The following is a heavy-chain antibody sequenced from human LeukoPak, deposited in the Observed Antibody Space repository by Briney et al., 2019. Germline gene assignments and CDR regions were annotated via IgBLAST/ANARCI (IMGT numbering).Heavy chain of an antibody. CDR3: ARDIVVVPAAMGSRTYNWFDP. J-gene: IGHJ5*02. CDR2: IIPIFGTA. V-gene: IGHV1-69*05. D-gene: IGHD2-2*01. CDR1: GGTFSSYA. Sequence: GSSVKVSCKASGGTFSSYAISWVRQAPGQGLEWMGGIIPIFGTANYAQKFQGRVTITTDESTSTAYMELSSLRSEDTAVYYCARDIVVVPAAMGSRTYNWFDPWGQGTLVAVSS.